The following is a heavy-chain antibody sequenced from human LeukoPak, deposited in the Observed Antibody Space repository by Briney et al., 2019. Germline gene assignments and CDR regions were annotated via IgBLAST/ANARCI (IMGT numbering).Heavy chain of an antibody. J-gene: IGHJ4*02. CDR1: GFTFSHYN. CDR3: ARVDWVVGVIDY. Sequence: GGSLRLSCTASGFTFSHYNMIWVRQAPGKGLEWISQISSTSSTIYYADSVKGRFTISRDNVKNSVYLQMNSLRAEDTAVYYCARVDWVVGVIDYWGQGTLVIVSS. D-gene: IGHD1-26*01. V-gene: IGHV3-48*01. CDR2: ISSTSSTI.